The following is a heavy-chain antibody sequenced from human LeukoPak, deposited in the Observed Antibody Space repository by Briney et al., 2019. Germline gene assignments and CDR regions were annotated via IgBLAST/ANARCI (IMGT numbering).Heavy chain of an antibody. CDR2: IFTSGST. Sequence: SETLSLTCTVSGGSISSGGYYWSWVRQPAGKGLEWTGRIFTSGSTNYNPSLKSRVTISLDTSKNQFSLKLSSVTAADTAVYYCAMVMITFGGVDYWGQGTLVTVSS. CDR1: GGSISSGGYY. CDR3: AMVMITFGGVDY. D-gene: IGHD3-16*01. J-gene: IGHJ4*02. V-gene: IGHV4-61*02.